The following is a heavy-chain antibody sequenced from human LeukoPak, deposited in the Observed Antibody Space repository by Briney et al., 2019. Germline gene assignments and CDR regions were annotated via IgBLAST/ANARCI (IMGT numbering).Heavy chain of an antibody. D-gene: IGHD5-18*01. Sequence: GGSLRLSCAASGFSCSTYSMNWVLQAPGRGLEWGSYISSSSNTIYYAASVKGRFTISRDNAKTSPYLQMNGLRDEDTAVYYCARDRDPQYSYGDNFDYWGQGTLVTVSS. CDR1: GFSCSTYS. CDR2: ISSSSNTI. J-gene: IGHJ4*02. V-gene: IGHV3-48*02. CDR3: ARDRDPQYSYGDNFDY.